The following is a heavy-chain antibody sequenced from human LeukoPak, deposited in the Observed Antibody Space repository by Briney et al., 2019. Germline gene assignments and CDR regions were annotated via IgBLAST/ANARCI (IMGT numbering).Heavy chain of an antibody. Sequence: PGGSLRLSCAASGFSFSSYDMNWVRQAPGKGLEWITYITISGSTIYYADSVKGRFTISRDNAKNSLYLQMNSLRAEDTAVYYRARDFYYGYFDYWGQGTLVTVSS. CDR2: ITISGSTI. D-gene: IGHD2/OR15-2a*01. J-gene: IGHJ4*02. CDR1: GFSFSSYD. CDR3: ARDFYYGYFDY. V-gene: IGHV3-48*03.